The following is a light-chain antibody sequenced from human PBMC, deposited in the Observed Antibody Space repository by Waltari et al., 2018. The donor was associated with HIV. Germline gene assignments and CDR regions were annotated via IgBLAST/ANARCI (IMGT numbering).Light chain of an antibody. J-gene: IGLJ2*01. CDR3: AAWGNSLSLL. CDR2: EVS. CDR1: RSDVGGYNY. V-gene: IGLV2-8*01. Sequence: QSALTQPPSASGSPGQSVTISCTGTRSDVGGYNYVSWYQQHPGKVPQLVIYEVSRRPSGVPDRFSGSKSGTSASLAISGLRSEDEADYYCAAWGNSLSLLFGGGTKLTVL.